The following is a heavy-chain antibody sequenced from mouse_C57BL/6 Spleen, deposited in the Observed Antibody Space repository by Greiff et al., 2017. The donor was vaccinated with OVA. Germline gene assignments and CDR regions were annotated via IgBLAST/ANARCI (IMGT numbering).Heavy chain of an antibody. CDR1: GFTFSSYT. D-gene: IGHD4-1*01. Sequence: DVQLQASGGGLVKPGGSLKLSCAASGFTFSSYTMSWVRQTPEKRLAWVATISGGGGNTYYPDSVKGRFTISRDNAKNTLYLQRSSLRSEDTALYYCARNELTGAFDYWGKGTTLTVSS. CDR3: ARNELTGAFDY. CDR2: ISGGGGNT. V-gene: IGHV5-9*01. J-gene: IGHJ2*01.